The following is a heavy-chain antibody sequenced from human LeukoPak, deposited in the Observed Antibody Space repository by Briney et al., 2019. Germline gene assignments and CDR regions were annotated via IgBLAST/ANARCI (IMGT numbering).Heavy chain of an antibody. Sequence: SETLSLTCTVSGGSISSGDYYWGWNRQPPGKGLEWIGNFYYSGSTSHNPSLKGRVTISVDTSKNQFSLNLRSVTAADTAVYYCARQYGYTFGHFDYWGQGTLVTVSS. J-gene: IGHJ4*02. D-gene: IGHD5-18*01. V-gene: IGHV4-39*01. CDR1: GGSISSGDYY. CDR3: ARQYGYTFGHFDY. CDR2: FYYSGST.